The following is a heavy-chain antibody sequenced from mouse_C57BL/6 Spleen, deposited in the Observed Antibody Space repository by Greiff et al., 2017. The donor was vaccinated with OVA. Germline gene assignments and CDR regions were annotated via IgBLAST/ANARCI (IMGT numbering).Heavy chain of an antibody. Sequence: QVQLQQPGAELVMPGASVKLSCKASGYTFTSYWMHWVRQRPGQGLEWIGEIDPSDSYTNYNQKFKGKSTLTVDKSSSTAYMQLSSLTSEDSAVYYCARSDYSNPRYFDVWGTGTTVTVSS. V-gene: IGHV1-69*01. D-gene: IGHD2-5*01. CDR3: ARSDYSNPRYFDV. CDR2: IDPSDSYT. J-gene: IGHJ1*03. CDR1: GYTFTSYW.